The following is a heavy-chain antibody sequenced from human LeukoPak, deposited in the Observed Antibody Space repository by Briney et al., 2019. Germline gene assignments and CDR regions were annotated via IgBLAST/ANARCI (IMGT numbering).Heavy chain of an antibody. J-gene: IGHJ5*02. CDR1: GGSISSYY. CDR2: IYYSGST. V-gene: IGHV4-59*08. CDR3: ARHGSGDFGWRYNWFDP. D-gene: IGHD3-9*01. Sequence: SETLSLTYTVSGGSISSYYWSWIRQPPGKGLEWIGYIYYSGSTNYNPSLKSRVTISVDTSKNQFSLKLSSVTAADTAVYYCARHGSGDFGWRYNWFDPWGQGTLVTVSS.